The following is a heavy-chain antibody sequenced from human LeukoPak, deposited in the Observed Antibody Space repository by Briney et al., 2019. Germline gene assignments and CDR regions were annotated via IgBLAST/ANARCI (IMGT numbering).Heavy chain of an antibody. CDR3: ARGTGTYHY. Sequence: GGSLRLSCAASGFTFSDYYMTWIRQAPGKGLEWVSYISTTSSFTDYADSVKGQFTISRDNAKNSLYLQMNSLSAEDTAVYYCARGTGTYHYWGQGTLVTVSS. V-gene: IGHV3-11*06. CDR1: GFTFSDYY. CDR2: ISTTSSFT. D-gene: IGHD1-1*01. J-gene: IGHJ4*02.